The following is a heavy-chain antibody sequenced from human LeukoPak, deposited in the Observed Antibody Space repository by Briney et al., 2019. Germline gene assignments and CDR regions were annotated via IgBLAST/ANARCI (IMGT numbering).Heavy chain of an antibody. CDR2: INHSGCT. CDR1: GGSFRGYY. CDR3: ARGPYDFWSGYSYPFDY. J-gene: IGHJ4*02. Sequence: PAETLSLSCAVYGGSFRGYYWSWIRQPPGKGLEWIGEINHSGCTNYNPSRRLRVELLVDTSKNQFSLKLSSVTAADTAVYYCARGPYDFWSGYSYPFDYWGQGNLVHVSS. V-gene: IGHV4-34*01. D-gene: IGHD3-3*01.